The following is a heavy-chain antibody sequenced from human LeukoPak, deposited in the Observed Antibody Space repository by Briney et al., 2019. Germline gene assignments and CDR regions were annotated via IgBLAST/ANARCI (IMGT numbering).Heavy chain of an antibody. V-gene: IGHV3-23*01. Sequence: PVGSLTLSCAASGFIFSTYALNWVRQAPGKGLEWVSGISDSGGSTYYADSVKGRFTISRDNSKNTLYLQMNSLRAEDTAVYYCAKDRYSNFGNWFDPWGQGTLVTVFS. J-gene: IGHJ5*02. D-gene: IGHD4-11*01. CDR3: AKDRYSNFGNWFDP. CDR1: GFIFSTYA. CDR2: ISDSGGST.